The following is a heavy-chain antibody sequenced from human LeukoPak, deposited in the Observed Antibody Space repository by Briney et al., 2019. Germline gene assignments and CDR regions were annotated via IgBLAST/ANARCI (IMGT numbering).Heavy chain of an antibody. J-gene: IGHJ6*03. V-gene: IGHV3-30*18. CDR3: AKDRSPAFKYYYMDV. D-gene: IGHD3-16*01. CDR1: GFTFSNYG. CDR2: ISYDGSNK. Sequence: GGSLRLSCAASGFTFSNYGMHWVRQAPGKGLQWMAFISYDGSNKYYADSVKGRFTISRDNSKNTLYLQMNSLRAEDTAVYYCAKDRSPAFKYYYMDVWGKGTTVTISS.